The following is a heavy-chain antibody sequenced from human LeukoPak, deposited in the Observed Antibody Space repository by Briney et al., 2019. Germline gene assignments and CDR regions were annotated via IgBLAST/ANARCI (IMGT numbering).Heavy chain of an antibody. D-gene: IGHD6-13*01. V-gene: IGHV3-23*01. CDR3: VHSRQELTKHYYYYGVDV. J-gene: IGHJ6*02. CDR1: GFTFSSYA. CDR2: ITASGGNT. Sequence: GGSLRLSCAASGFTFSSYAMSWVRQAPGKGLEWVSAITASGGNTYYVDSVRGRFTISRDNSKNTLYLQMNRLRAEDTAVYYCVHSRQELTKHYYYYGVDVWGQGTTVTVAS.